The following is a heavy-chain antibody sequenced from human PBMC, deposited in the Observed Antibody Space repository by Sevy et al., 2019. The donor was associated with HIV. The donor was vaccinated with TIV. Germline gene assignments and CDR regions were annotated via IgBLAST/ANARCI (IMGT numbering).Heavy chain of an antibody. CDR1: GFTFSSYA. V-gene: IGHV3-23*01. CDR3: ANGGTVHRNRAFDI. Sequence: GGSLRLSCAASGFTFSSYAMSWVRQAPGKGLEWVAAISGSGGSTYYADSVKGRFTISRDNSKNTLYLQMNSLRAEDTAVYYCANGGTVHRNRAFDIWGQGTMVTVSS. D-gene: IGHD1-26*01. J-gene: IGHJ3*02. CDR2: ISGSGGST.